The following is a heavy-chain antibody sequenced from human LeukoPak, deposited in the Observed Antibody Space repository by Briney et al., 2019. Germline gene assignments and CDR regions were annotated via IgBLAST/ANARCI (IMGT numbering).Heavy chain of an antibody. D-gene: IGHD3-22*01. J-gene: IGHJ4*02. Sequence: GGPLRLSCAPSGFTFSASYMNWVRQAPGRGLEWVSYISSSSGYIYYADLVKGRFTISRDNAKKSLYLQMNSLRAEDTAVYYCAREVYDSKFSLDNWGQGTLVTVSS. V-gene: IGHV3-21*01. CDR3: AREVYDSKFSLDN. CDR2: ISSSSGYI. CDR1: GFTFSASY.